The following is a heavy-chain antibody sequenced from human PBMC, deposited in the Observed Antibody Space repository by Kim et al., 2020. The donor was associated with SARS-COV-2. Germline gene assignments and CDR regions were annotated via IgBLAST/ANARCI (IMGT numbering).Heavy chain of an antibody. D-gene: IGHD2-2*01. J-gene: IGHJ4*02. V-gene: IGHV4-39*01. CDR3: ASAVVPAAMRDY. Sequence: YNPSLKSRITISVDTSKNQFSLKLSSVTAADTAVYYCASAVVPAAMRDYWGQGTLVTVSS.